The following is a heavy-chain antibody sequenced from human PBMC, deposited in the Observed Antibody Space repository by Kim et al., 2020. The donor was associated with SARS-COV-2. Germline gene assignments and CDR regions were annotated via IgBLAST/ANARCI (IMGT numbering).Heavy chain of an antibody. V-gene: IGHV4-39*01. CDR2: PSPLLPP. CDR1: GDSISSGSYS. J-gene: IGHJ5*02. Sequence: SETLSLTCIVSGDSISSGSYSPAWTRQPPRPGLSRPPPPSPLLPPSYNPSLHTRFTISVYTSKNQFSLILISLTSADTAVYYCARHIGGSSRRFDPWGKG. D-gene: IGHD1-26*01. CDR3: ARHIGGSSRRFDP.